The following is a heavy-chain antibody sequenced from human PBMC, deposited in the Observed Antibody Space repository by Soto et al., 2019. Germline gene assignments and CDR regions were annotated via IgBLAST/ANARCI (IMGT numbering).Heavy chain of an antibody. CDR1: GGSISSYY. J-gene: IGHJ4*02. CDR2: IYYSGST. Sequence: PSETLSLTCTVSGGSISSYYWSWIRQPPGKGLEWIGYIYYSGSTNYNPSLKSRVTISVDTSKNQFSLKLSSVTAADTAVYYCATGRKNTPDYWGQGNLVTVSS. CDR3: ATGRKNTPDY. V-gene: IGHV4-59*01.